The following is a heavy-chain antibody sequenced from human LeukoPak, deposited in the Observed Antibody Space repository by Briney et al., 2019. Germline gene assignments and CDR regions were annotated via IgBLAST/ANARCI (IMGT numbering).Heavy chain of an antibody. CDR3: ARPLNYGSGEYYFDY. D-gene: IGHD3-10*01. J-gene: IGHJ4*02. Sequence: GESLKISCKGSGYSFTSYWIGWVRPMPGKGLEWMGIIYPGDSDTRYSPSFQGQVTISADKSISTAYLQWSSLKASDTAMYYCARPLNYGSGEYYFDYWGQGTLVTVSS. CDR2: IYPGDSDT. CDR1: GYSFTSYW. V-gene: IGHV5-51*01.